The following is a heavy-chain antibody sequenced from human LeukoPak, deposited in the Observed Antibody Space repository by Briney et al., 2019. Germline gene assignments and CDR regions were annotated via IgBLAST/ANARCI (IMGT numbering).Heavy chain of an antibody. Sequence: SETLSLTCAVYGGSFGGYYWSWIRQPPGKGLEWIGEINHSGSTNYNPSLKSRVTISVDTSKNQFSLKLSSVTAADTAVYYCARGRRSTTHYYYGMDVWGKGTTVTVSS. J-gene: IGHJ6*04. D-gene: IGHD2-2*01. CDR2: INHSGST. CDR1: GGSFGGYY. V-gene: IGHV4-34*01. CDR3: ARGRRSTTHYYYGMDV.